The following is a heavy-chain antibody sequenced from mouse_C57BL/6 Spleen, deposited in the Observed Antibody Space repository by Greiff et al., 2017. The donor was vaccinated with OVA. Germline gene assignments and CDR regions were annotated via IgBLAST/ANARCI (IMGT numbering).Heavy chain of an antibody. J-gene: IGHJ2*01. CDR3: ARAEGDYFDY. Sequence: QVQLQQSGAELVRPGTSVKVSCKASGYAFTNYLIEWVKQRPGQGLEWIGVINPGSGGTNYNEKFKGKATLNADKSSSTAYMQLSSLTSEDSAVDFCARAEGDYFDYWGQGTTLTVSS. CDR1: GYAFTNYL. CDR2: INPGSGGT. V-gene: IGHV1-54*01.